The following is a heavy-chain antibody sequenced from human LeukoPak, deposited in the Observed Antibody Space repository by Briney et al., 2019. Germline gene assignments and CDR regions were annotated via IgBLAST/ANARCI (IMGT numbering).Heavy chain of an antibody. CDR3: ARYSRGANGFDY. CDR1: GGSISSSSYY. CDR2: ISYSGST. D-gene: IGHD2-15*01. Sequence: SETLSLTCTVSGGSISSSSYYWGWIRQPPGKGLEWIGSISYSGSTHYNPSLKSRVTISVDTSKNQFSLKLSSVTAADTAVYYCARYSRGANGFDYWGQGTLVTVSS. J-gene: IGHJ4*02. V-gene: IGHV4-39*07.